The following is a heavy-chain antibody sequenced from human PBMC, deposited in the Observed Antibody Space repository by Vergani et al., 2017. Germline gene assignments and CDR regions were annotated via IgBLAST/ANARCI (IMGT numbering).Heavy chain of an antibody. V-gene: IGHV3-66*02. Sequence: EVQLVESGGGLVQPGRSLRLSCAASGFTVSSNYMSWVRQAPGKGLEWVSVIYSGGSTYYADSVKGRFTISRDNSKNTLYLQMNSLRAEDTAVYYCARDREVIATHYYMDVWGKGTTVTVSS. CDR2: IYSGGST. CDR3: ARDREVIATHYYMDV. J-gene: IGHJ6*03. CDR1: GFTVSSNY. D-gene: IGHD2-21*01.